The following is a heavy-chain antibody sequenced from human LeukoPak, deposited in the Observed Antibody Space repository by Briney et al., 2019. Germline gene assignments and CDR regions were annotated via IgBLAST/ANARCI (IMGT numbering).Heavy chain of an antibody. D-gene: IGHD4-17*01. Sequence: GGSLRPSCAASGFTSSSYVMHWVRQAPGKGLEWVAIISYDGSNEYYADSVKGRFTISRDNAKNALYLQMNSLRAEDTAVYYCARGGYGAHMGWGQGTLVTVSP. V-gene: IGHV3-30*04. J-gene: IGHJ4*02. CDR2: ISYDGSNE. CDR3: ARGGYGAHMG. CDR1: GFTSSSYV.